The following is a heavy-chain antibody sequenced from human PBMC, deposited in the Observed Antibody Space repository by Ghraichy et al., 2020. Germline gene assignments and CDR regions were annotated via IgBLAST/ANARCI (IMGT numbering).Heavy chain of an antibody. CDR2: INHSGIT. V-gene: IGHV4-34*01. CDR3: ARLSGELRPFDY. D-gene: IGHD1-7*01. J-gene: IGHJ4*02. CDR1: GESISGYY. Sequence: SETLSLTCAVYGESISGYYWSWIRQSPGKGLQWIGYINHSGITSYHPSLTSRVTISIDTSKNQFSLQLNSVTVADTASYCCARLSGELRPFDYWGQGTLVTVSS.